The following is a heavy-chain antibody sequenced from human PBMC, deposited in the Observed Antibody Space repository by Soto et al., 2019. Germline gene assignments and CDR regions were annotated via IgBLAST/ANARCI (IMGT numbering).Heavy chain of an antibody. CDR1: GGSIETFY. V-gene: IGHV4-59*01. D-gene: IGHD6-13*01. CDR2: ISNSGST. CDR3: SRILRDSQRWYQHDF. Sequence: SETLSLTCTVSGGSIETFYWSWIRQPPGKGLEWIGYISNSGSTSYNPSLESRVTVSVDTAKNEFSLKLNSVTAADTATYYCSRILRDSQRWYQHDFSGQGTLDTGSA. J-gene: IGHJ4*02.